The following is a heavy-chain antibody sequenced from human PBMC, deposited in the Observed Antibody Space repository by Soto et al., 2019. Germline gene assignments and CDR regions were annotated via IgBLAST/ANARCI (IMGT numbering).Heavy chain of an antibody. V-gene: IGHV4-39*01. CDR3: ARHGVVVAANYYYYGMDV. D-gene: IGHD2-15*01. CDR1: GGSISSSSYY. Sequence: QLQLQESGPGLVKPSETLSLTCTVSGGSISSSSYYWGWIRQPPGKGLEWIGSIYYSGSTYYNPSLKRRVTISVDTSKNQFSLKLSSVTAADTAVYYCARHGVVVAANYYYYGMDVWGQGTTVTVSS. CDR2: IYYSGST. J-gene: IGHJ6*02.